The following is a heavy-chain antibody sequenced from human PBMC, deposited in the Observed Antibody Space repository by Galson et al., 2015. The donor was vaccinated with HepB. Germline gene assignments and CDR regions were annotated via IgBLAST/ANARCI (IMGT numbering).Heavy chain of an antibody. V-gene: IGHV4-61*02. Sequence: TLSLTCTVSGGSISSGSYYWNWIRQPAGKGLEWIGRIYTSGSTNYNPSLKSRVTMSVDTSKDQFSLKLSSVTAADTAVHYCARQRGIYQASESYPPDSWGQGTLVTVSS. J-gene: IGHJ4*02. CDR3: ARQRGIYQASESYPPDS. D-gene: IGHD3-10*01. CDR1: GGSISSGSYY. CDR2: IYTSGST.